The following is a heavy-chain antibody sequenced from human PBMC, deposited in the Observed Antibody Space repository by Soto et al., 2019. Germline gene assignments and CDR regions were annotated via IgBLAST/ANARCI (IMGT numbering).Heavy chain of an antibody. J-gene: IGHJ4*02. D-gene: IGHD3-22*01. CDR2: IHYSGST. V-gene: IGHV4-39*01. Sequence: ASETLSLTCTVAGDSITSNIYYWGWIRQPPGKGLEWIGNIHYSGSTYYDSSLKSRVTISVDTSKNQFSLKLSSVTAADTAVYYCASQHYYDSSGYYVVYWGQGTLVTVS. CDR3: ASQHYYDSSGYYVVY. CDR1: GDSITSNIYY.